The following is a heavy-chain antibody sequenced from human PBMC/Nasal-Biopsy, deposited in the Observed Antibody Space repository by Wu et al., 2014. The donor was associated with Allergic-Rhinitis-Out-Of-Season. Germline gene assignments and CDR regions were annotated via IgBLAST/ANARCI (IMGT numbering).Heavy chain of an antibody. CDR2: VSYDGNKR. Sequence: LRLSCAASGFMFTTYWMSWVRQAPGKGLEWVAVVSYDGNKRYHADSVKGRFTISRDNSKNTFHLQMSSLRADDTAVYYCAKSPILGFGEFVDYWGQGTLVTVSS. J-gene: IGHJ4*02. D-gene: IGHD3-10*01. CDR1: GFMFTTYW. V-gene: IGHV3-30*18. CDR3: AKSPILGFGEFVDY.